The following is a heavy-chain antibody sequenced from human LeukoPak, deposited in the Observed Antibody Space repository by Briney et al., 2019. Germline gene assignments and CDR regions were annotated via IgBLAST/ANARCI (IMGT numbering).Heavy chain of an antibody. CDR2: IYYSGST. D-gene: IGHD6-19*01. CDR1: GGSISSNY. CDR3: ALLCRAVAACSLDY. V-gene: IGHV4-59*01. Sequence: SETLSLTCTVSGGSISSNYWSWIRQPPGEGLEWIGYIYYSGSTNYNPSLKSRVTISVDTSKNQFSLKLSSVTAADTAVYYCALLCRAVAACSLDYWGQGTLVTVSS. J-gene: IGHJ4*02.